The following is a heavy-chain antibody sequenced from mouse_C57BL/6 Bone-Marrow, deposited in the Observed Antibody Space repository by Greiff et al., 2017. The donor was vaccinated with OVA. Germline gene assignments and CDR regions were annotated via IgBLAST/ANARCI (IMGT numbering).Heavy chain of an antibody. J-gene: IGHJ2*01. CDR3: AISDYYGSLFDY. V-gene: IGHV1-72*01. Sequence: QVQLKQPGAELVKPGASVKLSCKASGYTFTSYWMHWVKQRPGRGLEWIGRIDPNSGGTKYNEKFKSKATLTVDKPSSTAYMQLSSLTSEDSAVYYCAISDYYGSLFDYWGQGTTLTVSS. CDR2: IDPNSGGT. D-gene: IGHD1-1*01. CDR1: GYTFTSYW.